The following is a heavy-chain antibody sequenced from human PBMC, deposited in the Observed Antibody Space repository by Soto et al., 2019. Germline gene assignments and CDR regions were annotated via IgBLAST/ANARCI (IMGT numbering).Heavy chain of an antibody. Sequence: SETLSLTCTVSGGSISSSSYYWGWIRQPPGKGLEWIGSIYYSGSTYYNPSLKSRVTISVDTSKNQFSLKLSSVTAADTAVYYCARQGVRGVIITPFDYYYYGMDVWGQGTTVTVSS. CDR2: IYYSGST. CDR3: ARQGVRGVIITPFDYYYYGMDV. V-gene: IGHV4-39*01. D-gene: IGHD3-10*01. CDR1: GGSISSSSYY. J-gene: IGHJ6*02.